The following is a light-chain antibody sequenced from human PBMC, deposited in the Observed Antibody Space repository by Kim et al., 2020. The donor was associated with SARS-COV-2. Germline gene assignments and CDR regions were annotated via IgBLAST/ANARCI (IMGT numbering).Light chain of an antibody. CDR1: SGHSSYA. CDR3: QTWGTGIRV. Sequence: ASVKLTGTLSSGHSSYAMAWHQQQPEKGHRYLMNLNSDGSHSKGDGIPDRFSGSSSGAERYLTISSLQSEDEADYYCQTWGTGIRVFGGGTQLTVL. J-gene: IGLJ3*02. CDR2: LNSDGSH. V-gene: IGLV4-69*01.